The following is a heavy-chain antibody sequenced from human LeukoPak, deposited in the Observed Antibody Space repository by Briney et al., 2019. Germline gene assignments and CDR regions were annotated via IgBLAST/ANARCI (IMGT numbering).Heavy chain of an antibody. CDR2: ISSSSSYI. V-gene: IGHV3-21*04. CDR3: AKDRHSSSWSMFDY. D-gene: IGHD6-13*01. Sequence: GGSLRLSCAASGFTFSSYSMNWVRQAPGKGLEWVSSISSSSSYIYYADSVKGRFTISRDNAKNSLYLQMNSLRAEDTAVYYCAKDRHSSSWSMFDYWGQGTLVTVSS. J-gene: IGHJ4*02. CDR1: GFTFSSYS.